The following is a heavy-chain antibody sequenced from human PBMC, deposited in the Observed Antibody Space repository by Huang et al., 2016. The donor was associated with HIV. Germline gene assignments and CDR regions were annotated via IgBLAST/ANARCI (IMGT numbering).Heavy chain of an antibody. D-gene: IGHD3-22*01. J-gene: IGHJ5*01. V-gene: IGHV5-51*01. CDR3: ARHSAYYFDGSGFYYGDS. CDR1: GYSFSSDW. CDR2: IYPDNTNT. Sequence: EVQLVQSGAEVKMPGESLKISCKGSGYSFSSDWIGWVRQMPGNCLEWMRMIYPDNTNTNYSPSCQGQVTMSADKSVSTAYLQWSSLKASDSAMYYCARHSAYYFDGSGFYYGDSWGQGTLVTVSS.